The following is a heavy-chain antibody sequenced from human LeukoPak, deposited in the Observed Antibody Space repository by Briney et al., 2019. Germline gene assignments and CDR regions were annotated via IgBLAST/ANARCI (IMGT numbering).Heavy chain of an antibody. CDR1: GYTFSGYY. CDR3: ARGEESSSYTYYFYMDV. D-gene: IGHD3-3*01. Sequence: ASVKVSCKASGYTFSGYYIHWVRQAPGQGLEEMRWINPNSGGTDYARKFQDRVTMIRDTSISTAYMELSSLRSDDTAVYFCARGEESSSYTYYFYMDVWGKGTTVTVS. V-gene: IGHV1-2*02. CDR2: INPNSGGT. J-gene: IGHJ6*03.